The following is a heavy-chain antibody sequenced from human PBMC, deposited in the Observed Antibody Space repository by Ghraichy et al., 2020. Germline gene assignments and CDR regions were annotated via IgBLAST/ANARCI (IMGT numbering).Heavy chain of an antibody. V-gene: IGHV4-34*01. Sequence: SETLSLTCAVYGGSFSGYYWSWIRQPPGKGQEWIGEINHSGSTNYNPSLKSRVTISVDTSKNQFSLKLSSVTAADTAVYYCASYSGNDAFDIWGQGTMVTVSS. CDR1: GGSFSGYY. D-gene: IGHD3-10*01. CDR3: ASYSGNDAFDI. CDR2: INHSGST. J-gene: IGHJ3*02.